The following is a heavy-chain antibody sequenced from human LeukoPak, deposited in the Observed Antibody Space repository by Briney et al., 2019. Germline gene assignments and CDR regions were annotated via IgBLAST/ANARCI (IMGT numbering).Heavy chain of an antibody. V-gene: IGHV3-23*01. CDR1: GFTFSSYA. D-gene: IGHD3-3*01. Sequence: PGGSLRLSCAASGFTFSSYAMSWVRQAPGKGLEWVSAISGSGGSTYYADSVKGRFTISRDNSKNTLYLQMNSLRAEDTAVYYCAKDQGGYYDFWSGYNPGDGMDVWGQGTTVTVSS. CDR3: AKDQGGYYDFWSGYNPGDGMDV. CDR2: ISGSGGST. J-gene: IGHJ6*02.